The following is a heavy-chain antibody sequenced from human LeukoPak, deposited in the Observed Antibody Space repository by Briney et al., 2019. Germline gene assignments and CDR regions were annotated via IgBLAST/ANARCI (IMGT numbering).Heavy chain of an antibody. CDR2: ISSDGGSA. CDR1: GFTFNDLA. D-gene: IGHD1-26*01. V-gene: IGHV3-64*01. J-gene: IGHJ4*02. Sequence: GESLKISCAASGFTFNDLAMHWVRQAPGRGLEYLSAISSDGGSAYYATSVKGRFTISRDNSKNTLYLQMASLRAEDMAVYYCARDRGGSLLFDYWGRGTLVTVSS. CDR3: ARDRGGSLLFDY.